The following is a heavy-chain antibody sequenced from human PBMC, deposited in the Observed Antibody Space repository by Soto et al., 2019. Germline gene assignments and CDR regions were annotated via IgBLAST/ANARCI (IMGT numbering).Heavy chain of an antibody. D-gene: IGHD2-8*01. Sequence: ASVKVSCKASGYTFTGYYMHWVRQAPGQGLEWMGWINPNSGGTNYAQKFQGRVTMTRDTSISTAYMELSRLRSDDTAVYYCARDVGYCTNGVCLNPKNWFDPWGQGTLVTVSS. J-gene: IGHJ5*02. CDR2: INPNSGGT. V-gene: IGHV1-2*02. CDR3: ARDVGYCTNGVCLNPKNWFDP. CDR1: GYTFTGYY.